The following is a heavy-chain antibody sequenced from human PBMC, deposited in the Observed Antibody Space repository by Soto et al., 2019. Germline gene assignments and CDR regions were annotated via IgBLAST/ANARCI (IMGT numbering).Heavy chain of an antibody. J-gene: IGHJ6*02. CDR3: ARGLDAGIAAAGTYYYYYYGMDV. CDR2: MNPNSGNT. V-gene: IGHV1-8*01. CDR1: GYTFTSYD. Sequence: QVQLVQSGAEVKKPGASVKVSCKASGYTFTSYDINWVRQATGQGLEWMGWMNPNSGNTGYAQKFQGRVTMTRNTSISTAYMELSSLRSEDTAVYYCARGLDAGIAAAGTYYYYYYGMDVWGQGTTVTVSS. D-gene: IGHD6-13*01.